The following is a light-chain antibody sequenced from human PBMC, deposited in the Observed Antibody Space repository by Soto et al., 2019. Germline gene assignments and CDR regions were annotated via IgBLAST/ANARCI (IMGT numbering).Light chain of an antibody. V-gene: IGKV3-20*01. Sequence: EIVLTQSPGTLSLSPGERATLSCRASQSVSSNNLAWYQQRPGQAPRVFIYGASTRATGIPERFSGSGSGTDFTLTISRLEAEYFAVYYCQQYGRSPFTFGHGTTVDIK. J-gene: IGKJ3*01. CDR2: GAS. CDR3: QQYGRSPFT. CDR1: QSVSSNN.